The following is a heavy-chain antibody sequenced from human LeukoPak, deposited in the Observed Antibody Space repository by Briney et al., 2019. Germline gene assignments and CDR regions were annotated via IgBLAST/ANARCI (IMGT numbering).Heavy chain of an antibody. CDR3: AKETLVSNWYFVDY. D-gene: IGHD6-13*01. Sequence: GGSLRLSCAASGFTFSSYGMHWVRQAPGMGLEWVAVISYDGSNQYYADSVKGRFTISRDNSKNTLYLQMNSLRAEDTALYYCAKETLVSNWYFVDYWGQGTLVTVSS. CDR1: GFTFSSYG. CDR2: ISYDGSNQ. V-gene: IGHV3-30*18. J-gene: IGHJ4*02.